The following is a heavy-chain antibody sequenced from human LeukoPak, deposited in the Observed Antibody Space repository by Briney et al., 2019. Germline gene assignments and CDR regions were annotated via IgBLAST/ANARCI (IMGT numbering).Heavy chain of an antibody. Sequence: SGPTLVKPTQTLTLTCTFSGFSLSTRGVGVGWIRQPPGKALEWLALIYWNNDNRYSPSLKSRLTITKDTSKNQVVLTMTNMDPVDTATYYCASSRYDILTGHYNFDYWGQGTLVTVSS. CDR1: GFSLSTRGVG. CDR2: IYWNNDN. V-gene: IGHV2-5*01. D-gene: IGHD3-9*01. J-gene: IGHJ4*02. CDR3: ASSRYDILTGHYNFDY.